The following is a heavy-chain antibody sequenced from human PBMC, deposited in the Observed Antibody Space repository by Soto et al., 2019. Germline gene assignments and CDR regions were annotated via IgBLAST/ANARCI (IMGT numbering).Heavy chain of an antibody. CDR3: ARESPSWSRGDYGMDV. D-gene: IGHD6-13*01. V-gene: IGHV4-31*03. CDR2: IYYSGRT. CDR1: GGSISSGGYY. J-gene: IGHJ6*02. Sequence: QVQLQESGPGLVKPSQTLSLTCTVSGGSISSGGYYWSWIRQHPGKGLEWIGYIYYSGRTYYNPSINSRVTISVDTSKNQVSLKLSSVTAGDTAVYYCARESPSWSRGDYGMDVCGQGTTVTVSS.